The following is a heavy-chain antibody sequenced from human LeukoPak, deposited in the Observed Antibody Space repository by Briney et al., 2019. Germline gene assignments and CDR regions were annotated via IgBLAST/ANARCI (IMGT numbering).Heavy chain of an antibody. CDR3: ARDLYGLVVVVAAKDDAFDI. CDR2: INPNSGGT. Sequence: ASVKVSCKASGYTFTGYYMHWVRQAPGQELEWMGWINPNSGGTDYAQKFQGRVTMTRDTSISTAYMELSRLRSDDTAVYYCARDLYGLVVVVAAKDDAFDIWGQGTMVTVSS. J-gene: IGHJ3*02. CDR1: GYTFTGYY. V-gene: IGHV1-2*02. D-gene: IGHD2-15*01.